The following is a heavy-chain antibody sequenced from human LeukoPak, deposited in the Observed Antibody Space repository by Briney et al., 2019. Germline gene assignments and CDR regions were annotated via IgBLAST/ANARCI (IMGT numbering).Heavy chain of an antibody. Sequence: PSETLSLTCTVAGGSISSYYWSWVRQPPGKGLERVGYIYYSGSTNYKPSLKSRVTISVDTCKNKFSLKMSALDAADTAVYYCARETSQKGAHYMDVWGKGTTVTVSS. V-gene: IGHV4-59*01. CDR1: GGSISSYY. CDR2: IYYSGST. J-gene: IGHJ6*03. D-gene: IGHD3-16*01. CDR3: ARETSQKGAHYMDV.